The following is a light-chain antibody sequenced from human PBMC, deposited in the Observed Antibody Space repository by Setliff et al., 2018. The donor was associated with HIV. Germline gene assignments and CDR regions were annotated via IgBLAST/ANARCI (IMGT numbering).Light chain of an antibody. Sequence: QSALTQPASVPGSPGQSITISCTGTSSDVGGYNYVSWYQQHPGKAPKLIISEVSNRPSGVSNRFSGSKSGNTASLTISGLQAEDEADYYCSSYTSSTTLWVFGGGTKVTVL. CDR2: EVS. J-gene: IGLJ3*02. CDR1: SSDVGGYNY. V-gene: IGLV2-14*01. CDR3: SSYTSSTTLWV.